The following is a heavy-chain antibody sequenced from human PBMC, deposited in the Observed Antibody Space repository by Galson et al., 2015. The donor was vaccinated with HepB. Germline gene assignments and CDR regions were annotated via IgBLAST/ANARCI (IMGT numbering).Heavy chain of an antibody. CDR2: IDPSDSYT. Sequence: QSGAEVKKPGESLRISCKGSGYSFTSYWISWVRQMPGKGLEWMGRIDPSDSYTNYSPSFQGHVTISADKSISTAYLQWSSLKASDTAMYYCARRTGSWAIPQGMDVWGQGTTVTVSS. CDR3: ARRTGSWAIPQGMDV. D-gene: IGHD6-13*01. J-gene: IGHJ6*02. CDR1: GYSFTSYW. V-gene: IGHV5-10-1*01.